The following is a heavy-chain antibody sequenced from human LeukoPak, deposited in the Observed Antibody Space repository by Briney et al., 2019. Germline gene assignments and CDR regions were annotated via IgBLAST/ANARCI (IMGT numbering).Heavy chain of an antibody. V-gene: IGHV3-21*01. CDR3: ASFSSGWSESFDY. J-gene: IGHJ4*02. D-gene: IGHD6-19*01. Sequence: GGSLRLSCAASGFTFSIYMMSWVRQAPGKGLEWVSSISTSSDRIYYADSVKGRFTISKDNAKNSLYLQMNSLRAEDTAVYYCASFSSGWSESFDYWGQGILVTVSS. CDR1: GFTFSIYM. CDR2: ISTSSDRI.